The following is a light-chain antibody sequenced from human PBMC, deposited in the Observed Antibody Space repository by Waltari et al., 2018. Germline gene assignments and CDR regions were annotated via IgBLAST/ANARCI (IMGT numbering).Light chain of an antibody. J-gene: IGKJ2*01. V-gene: IGKV2-28*01. CDR2: LGS. CDR1: QSLLHSNGYNY. CDR3: MQALQTPPT. Sequence: DIVMTQSPLSRPVTPGEPASISCRSSQSLLHSNGYNYLDWYLQKPGQSPQLLIYLGSNRASGVPDRFSGSGSGTDFTLKISRVEAEDVGVYYCMQALQTPPTFGQGTKLEIK.